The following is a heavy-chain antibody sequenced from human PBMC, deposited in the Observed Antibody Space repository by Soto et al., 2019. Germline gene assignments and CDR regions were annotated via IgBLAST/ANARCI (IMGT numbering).Heavy chain of an antibody. J-gene: IGHJ4*02. CDR1: GFTFSSYG. CDR3: AKEGYYDSSGYFAPDY. D-gene: IGHD3-22*01. V-gene: IGHV3-30*18. Sequence: GGSVRLACAASGFTFSSYGMHWVRQAPGKGLEWVAVISYDGSNKYYADSVKVRFTISRDNSKNTLYLQMNSLRAEDTAVYYCAKEGYYDSSGYFAPDYWGKGTLVTVSS. CDR2: ISYDGSNK.